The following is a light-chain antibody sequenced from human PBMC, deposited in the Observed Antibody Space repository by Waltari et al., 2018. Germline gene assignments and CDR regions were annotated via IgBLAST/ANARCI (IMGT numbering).Light chain of an antibody. V-gene: IGKV3-20*01. J-gene: IGKJ3*01. CDR1: QSFSASY. CDR3: QHYGTSPPFT. CDR2: GAS. Sequence: DIVLTQSPATLSLSPGERATLSCRASQSFSASYLAWYQQKPGQAPRLLIYGASSRATGIPDRFIGSGSGTDFTLTISSLEPEDFAVYYCQHYGTSPPFTFGPGTKVDIK.